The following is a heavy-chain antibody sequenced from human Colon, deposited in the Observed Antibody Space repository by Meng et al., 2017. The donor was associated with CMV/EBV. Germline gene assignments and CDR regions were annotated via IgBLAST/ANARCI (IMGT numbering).Heavy chain of an antibody. CDR2: IRSKADGGTA. CDR3: TTDFDYDFWSETYYFDY. J-gene: IGHJ4*02. V-gene: IGHV3-15*01. Sequence: GGSLRLSCAAPELTFTNAWLSWVRQAPGKGLEWVGRIRSKADGGTADYAAHVKGRFTISRDDSTKVLFLQMNSLKTEDTAMYYCTTDFDYDFWSETYYFDYWGQGTLVTVSS. CDR1: ELTFTNAW. D-gene: IGHD3-3*01.